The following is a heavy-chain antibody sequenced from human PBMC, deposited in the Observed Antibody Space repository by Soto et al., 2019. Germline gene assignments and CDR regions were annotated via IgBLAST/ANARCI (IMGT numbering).Heavy chain of an antibody. CDR2: IYYSGST. CDR3: ARGPYYYDSSGSLPGY. CDR1: GGSISSGGYY. D-gene: IGHD3-22*01. J-gene: IGHJ4*02. Sequence: SETLSLTCTVSGGSISSGGYYWSWIRQHPGKGLEWIGYIYYSGSTYYNPSLKSRVTISVDTSKNQFSLKLSSVTAADTAVYYCARGPYYYDSSGSLPGYWGQGTLVTAPQ. V-gene: IGHV4-31*03.